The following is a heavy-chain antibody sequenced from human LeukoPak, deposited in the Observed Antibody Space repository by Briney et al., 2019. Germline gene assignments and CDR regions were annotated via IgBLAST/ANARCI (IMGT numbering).Heavy chain of an antibody. J-gene: IGHJ6*03. CDR2: INPSGGNT. Sequence: ASVKVSCKASGYTFTSWYIHWVRQAPGQGFEWMGIINPSGGNTIYAQKFQGRVNMTIDTSTSTAYIEVSSLRPDDPAVYYCAKVGELDFHYMDVWGKGTTVIVSS. D-gene: IGHD3-10*01. V-gene: IGHV1-46*01. CDR3: AKVGELDFHYMDV. CDR1: GYTFTSWY.